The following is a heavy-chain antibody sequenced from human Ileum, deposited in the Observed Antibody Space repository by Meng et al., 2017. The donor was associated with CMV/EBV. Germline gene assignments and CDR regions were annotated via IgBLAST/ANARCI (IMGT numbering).Heavy chain of an antibody. J-gene: IGHJ4*02. CDR3: ARDSSGNWNYADY. V-gene: IGHV4-4*07. CDR1: GGSSSSYY. CDR2: IYTSGST. Sequence: QGQMQESGQGLVKPSETLSLTCTVSGGSSSSYYWNWIRQPAGKGLEWIGRIYTSGSTNYNPSLKSRVTLSVDTSKNQFSLKLSSVTAADTAVYYCARDSSGNWNYADYWGQGTLVTVSS. D-gene: IGHD1-7*01.